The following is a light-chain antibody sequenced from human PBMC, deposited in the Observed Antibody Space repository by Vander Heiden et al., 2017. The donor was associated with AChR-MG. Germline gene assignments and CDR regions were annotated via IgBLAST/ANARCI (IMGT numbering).Light chain of an antibody. CDR3: QQTNSISLT. CDR2: AAS. CDR1: QAISTY. Sequence: DIQMTQSPSSLSASVGDRVTITCRSSQAISTYLNWYQQKPGKAPKLLIYAASTLQSGVPSRFSGSGSVTDFTLTISSLQPEDFATYFCQQTNSISLTFGGGTKVQIK. V-gene: IGKV1-39*01. J-gene: IGKJ4*01.